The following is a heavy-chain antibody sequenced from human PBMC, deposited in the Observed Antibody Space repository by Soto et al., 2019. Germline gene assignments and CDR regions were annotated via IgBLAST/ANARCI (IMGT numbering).Heavy chain of an antibody. CDR3: AGGPPRASLMAVRPGLDY. J-gene: IGHJ4*02. CDR1: CGSIIRGGYY. V-gene: IGHV4-31*03. D-gene: IGHD6-6*01. Sequence: SETLSLTCTFSCGSIIRGGYYWNWIRQHPGKGLEWIGYMFYSGSTYYNPSLKSRVTISMDTSKNQFSLNLSSVTAADTALYYCAGGPPRASLMAVRPGLDYWGQGILVTVSS. CDR2: MFYSGST.